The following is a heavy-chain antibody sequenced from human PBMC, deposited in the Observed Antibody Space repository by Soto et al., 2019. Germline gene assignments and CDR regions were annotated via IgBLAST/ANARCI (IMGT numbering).Heavy chain of an antibody. D-gene: IGHD7-27*01. CDR3: ARAGNWGPPGY. Sequence: QVQLQESGPGLVKSSQTRSLTCTVTGGTISCGEYYWSWIRQPPGKGLEWIGYIYYSGSTYYNPSLKSRVTISVDTSKNQFSLKLSSVTAADTAVYYCARAGNWGPPGYWGQGTLVTVSS. J-gene: IGHJ4*02. V-gene: IGHV4-30-4*01. CDR1: GGTISCGEYY. CDR2: IYYSGST.